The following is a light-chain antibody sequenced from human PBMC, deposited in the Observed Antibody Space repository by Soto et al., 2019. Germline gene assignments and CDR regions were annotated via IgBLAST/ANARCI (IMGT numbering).Light chain of an antibody. J-gene: IGKJ1*01. V-gene: IGKV3-15*01. Sequence: EVVMTQSPATLSVSPGERATLSCRASQSVSSNLAWYQQKHGQAPRLLIYGASTRATGIPARFSGSGSGTEFTLTISSMQPDDFATYYCQHYNSYSEAFGQGTKGDIK. CDR2: GAS. CDR1: QSVSSN. CDR3: QHYNSYSEA.